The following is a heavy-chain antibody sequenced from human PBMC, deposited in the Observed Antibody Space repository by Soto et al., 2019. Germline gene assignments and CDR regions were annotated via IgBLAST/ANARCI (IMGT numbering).Heavy chain of an antibody. J-gene: IGHJ5*02. CDR3: AKDVVVVPAAIRTANWFDP. D-gene: IGHD2-2*02. V-gene: IGHV3-23*01. CDR2: ISGSGGST. Sequence: GGSLRLSCSASGFTFSSYAMSWVRQAPGKGLGWVSAISGSGGSTYYADSVKGRFTISRDNSKNTLYLQMNSLRAEDTAVYYCAKDVVVVPAAIRTANWFDPWGQGTLVTVSS. CDR1: GFTFSSYA.